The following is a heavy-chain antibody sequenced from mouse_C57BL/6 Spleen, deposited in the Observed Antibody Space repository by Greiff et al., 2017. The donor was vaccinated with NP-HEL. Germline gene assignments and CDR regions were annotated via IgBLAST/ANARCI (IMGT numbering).Heavy chain of an antibody. D-gene: IGHD1-1*01. Sequence: EVQGVESGAELVRPGSSVKMSCKTSGYTFTSYGINWVKQRPGQGLEWIGYIYIGNGYTEYNEKFKGKATLTSDTSSSTAYMQLSSLTSEDSAIYFCARCTTVVATPLYFDYWGQGTTLTVSS. CDR3: ARCTTVVATPLYFDY. V-gene: IGHV1-58*01. J-gene: IGHJ2*01. CDR1: GYTFTSYG. CDR2: IYIGNGYT.